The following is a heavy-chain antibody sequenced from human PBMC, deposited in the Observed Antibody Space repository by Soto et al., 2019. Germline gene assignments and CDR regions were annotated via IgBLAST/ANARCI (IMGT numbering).Heavy chain of an antibody. CDR1: GLTFSTYS. Sequence: EVQLVESGGGLVQPGGSLRLTCAASGLTFSTYSMNWVRQAPGKGLEWVSYISSRSSTIYYADSVKGRFTISRDNAKNSLYLQMNRLRAEDAAVYYCARGWGVVAIDYWGQGTLVTVSS. D-gene: IGHD3-10*01. J-gene: IGHJ4*01. CDR2: ISSRSSTI. V-gene: IGHV3-48*01. CDR3: ARGWGVVAIDY.